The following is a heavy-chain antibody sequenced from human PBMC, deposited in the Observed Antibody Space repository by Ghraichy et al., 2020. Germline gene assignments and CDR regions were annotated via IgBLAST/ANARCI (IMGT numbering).Heavy chain of an antibody. CDR3: ARVAAYCGGDCYFY. J-gene: IGHJ4*02. Sequence: ASVKVSCKASGYTFTSYGISWVRQAPGQGLEWMGWISAYNGNTNYAQKLQGRVTMTTDTSTSTAYMELRSLRSDDTAVYYCARVAAYCGGDCYFYWGQGTLVTVSS. CDR1: GYTFTSYG. CDR2: ISAYNGNT. D-gene: IGHD2-21*02. V-gene: IGHV1-18*04.